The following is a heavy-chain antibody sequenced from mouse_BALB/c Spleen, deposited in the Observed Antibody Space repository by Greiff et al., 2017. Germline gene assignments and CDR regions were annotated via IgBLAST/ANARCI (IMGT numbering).Heavy chain of an antibody. CDR3: ARGKYGNYVGAMDY. J-gene: IGHJ4*01. Sequence: EVKLVESGGGLVKPGGSLKLSCAASGFTFSSYAMSWVRQSPEKRLEWVAEISSGGSYTYYPDTVTGRFTISRDNAKNTLYLEMSSLRSEDTAMYYCARGKYGNYVGAMDYWGQGTSVTVSS. D-gene: IGHD2-10*02. V-gene: IGHV5-9-4*01. CDR2: ISSGGSYT. CDR1: GFTFSSYA.